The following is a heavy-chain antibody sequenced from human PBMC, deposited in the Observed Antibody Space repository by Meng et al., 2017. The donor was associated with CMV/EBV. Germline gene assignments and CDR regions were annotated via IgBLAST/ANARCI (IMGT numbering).Heavy chain of an antibody. V-gene: IGHV1-2*02. CDR3: ARDERVTIFEVVNARGGYGMDV. D-gene: IGHD3-3*01. J-gene: IGHJ6*02. CDR2: INPNSGGT. Sequence: ASVKVSCKASGYTFTGYYMHWVRQAPGQGLEWMGWINPNSGGTNYAQKFQGRVAMTRDTSISTAYMELSRLRSDDTAVYYCARDERVTIFEVVNARGGYGMDVWGQGTTVTVSS. CDR1: GYTFTGYY.